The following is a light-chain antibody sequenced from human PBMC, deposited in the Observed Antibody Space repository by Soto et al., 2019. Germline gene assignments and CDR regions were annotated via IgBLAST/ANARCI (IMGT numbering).Light chain of an antibody. CDR1: QTFSSY. Sequence: EIVLTQSPATLSLSPGERATLSCRASQTFSSYLAWYQQKPGQAPRLLIYDASTKATGIPARFSGSGSGTDFTLTISSLEPEDFAFYSCQQHSFWTPECTFGQGTKLEIK. V-gene: IGKV3-11*01. CDR3: QQHSFWTPECT. CDR2: DAS. J-gene: IGKJ2*02.